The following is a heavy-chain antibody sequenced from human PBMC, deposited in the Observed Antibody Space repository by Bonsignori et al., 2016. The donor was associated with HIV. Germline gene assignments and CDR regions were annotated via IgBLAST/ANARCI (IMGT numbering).Heavy chain of an antibody. Sequence: QVQLQESGPGLVKPSETLSLTCAVSGFSISSGYYWGWIRQPPGKGLEWIGNIHHSGSTYYSSSLKSRVTISVDTSKNQFSLRLTSVTAADTAMYFCARDAVGATAFDYWGQGTLVTVSS. V-gene: IGHV4-38-2*02. J-gene: IGHJ4*02. D-gene: IGHD1-26*01. CDR1: GFSISSGYY. CDR3: ARDAVGATAFDY. CDR2: IHHSGST.